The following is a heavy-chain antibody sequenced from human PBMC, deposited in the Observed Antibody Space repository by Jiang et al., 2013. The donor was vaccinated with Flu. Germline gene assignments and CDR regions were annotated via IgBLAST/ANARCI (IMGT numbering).Heavy chain of an antibody. J-gene: IGHJ4*02. V-gene: IGHV5-51*01. Sequence: GAEVKKPGESLKISCKGSGYNFIGYWIGWVRQMPGRGLEWMGSIYPGDSETRYSPSFQGQVAISAEKSISTAYLHWSSLKASDSAMYYCARKYYYDSNVALQVFDYWGQGTLVTVSS. CDR2: IYPGDSET. CDR3: ARKYYYDSNVALQVFDY. CDR1: GYNFIGYW. D-gene: IGHD3-22*01.